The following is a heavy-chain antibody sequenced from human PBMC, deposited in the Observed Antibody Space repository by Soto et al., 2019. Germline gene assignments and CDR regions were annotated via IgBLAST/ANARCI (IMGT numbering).Heavy chain of an antibody. CDR2: ISYDGKNK. J-gene: IGHJ6*02. D-gene: IGHD4-17*01. Sequence: QVHLVESGGGVVQPGMSLRLSCAASGFTFRTQGMHWVRQAPGKGLEWVEGISYDGKNKHYADSVKGRFTISRDNSKNTLYLQMSSLRAEDTAMYYCARDKVGDYGGRHYYYYGSDVWGQGITVTVSS. CDR3: ARDKVGDYGGRHYYYYGSDV. CDR1: GFTFRTQG. V-gene: IGHV3-30*03.